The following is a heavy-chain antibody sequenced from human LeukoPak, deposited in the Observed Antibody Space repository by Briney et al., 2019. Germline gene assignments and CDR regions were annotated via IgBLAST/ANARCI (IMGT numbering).Heavy chain of an antibody. Sequence: SVKVSCKASGGTFSSYAISWVRQAPGQGLEWMGGIIPIFGTATYAQKFQGRVTITADESTSTAYMELSSLRSEDTAVYYCAREVYDSSGYYSWYFDYWGQGTLVTVSS. V-gene: IGHV1-69*13. CDR3: AREVYDSSGYYSWYFDY. CDR2: IIPIFGTA. J-gene: IGHJ4*02. D-gene: IGHD3-22*01. CDR1: GGTFSSYA.